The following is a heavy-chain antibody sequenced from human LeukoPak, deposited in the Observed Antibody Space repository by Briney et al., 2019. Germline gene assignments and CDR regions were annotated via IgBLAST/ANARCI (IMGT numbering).Heavy chain of an antibody. V-gene: IGHV1-58*02. CDR1: GFTFTSSA. CDR2: IVVGSGNT. Sequence: SVKVSCKASGFTFTSSAMQWVRQARGQRLEWIGWIVVGSGNTNYAQKFQERVTITRDMSTRTAYMELSSLRSEDTAVYYCAADFQGFWSGYYTGNAFDIWGQGTMVTVSS. J-gene: IGHJ3*02. D-gene: IGHD3-3*01. CDR3: AADFQGFWSGYYTGNAFDI.